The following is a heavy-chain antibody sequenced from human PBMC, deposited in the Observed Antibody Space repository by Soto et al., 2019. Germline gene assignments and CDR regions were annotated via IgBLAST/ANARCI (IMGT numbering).Heavy chain of an antibody. CDR3: TTVSAYDFWSGSLDY. V-gene: IGHV3-15*01. D-gene: IGHD3-3*01. Sequence: EVQLVESGGGLVKPGGSLRLSCAASGFTFSNAWMSWVRQAPGKGLEWVGRIKSKTAGGTTDYAAPVKGRFTISRDDSKNTLYRQMNSLKTEATAVYYCTTVSAYDFWSGSLDYWGQGTLVTVSS. J-gene: IGHJ4*02. CDR1: GFTFSNAW. CDR2: IKSKTAGGTT.